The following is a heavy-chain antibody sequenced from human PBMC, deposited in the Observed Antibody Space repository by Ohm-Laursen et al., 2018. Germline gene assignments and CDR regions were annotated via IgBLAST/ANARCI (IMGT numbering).Heavy chain of an antibody. CDR2: ISAGGTNT. J-gene: IGHJ6*02. D-gene: IGHD2-2*01. V-gene: IGHV3-23*01. CDR3: AKPPRSTSRFYYYAMDV. CDR1: GFTFSDYG. Sequence: GSLRLSCSASGFTFSDYGGHWGRQAPGEGVGWVSAISAGGTNTYYADSVKGRFTISRDNSKNTLYLQMNSLRAEDTAIYYCAKPPRSTSRFYYYAMDVWGQGTTVTVSS.